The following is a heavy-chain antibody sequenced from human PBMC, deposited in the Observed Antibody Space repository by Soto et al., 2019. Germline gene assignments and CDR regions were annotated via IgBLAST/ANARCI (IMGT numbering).Heavy chain of an antibody. Sequence: QVQLVQSGAEVKKPGSSVKVSCKASGGTFGTYAIDWVRQARGQGLEWMGGIIPLFGTAKYAQNFQGRITITADESTNTAYMELRSLRSQDTAVYYCARGVHYDSSGYYYFYWGQGTLVTVSS. J-gene: IGHJ4*02. D-gene: IGHD3-22*01. CDR3: ARGVHYDSSGYYYFY. V-gene: IGHV1-69*01. CDR2: IIPLFGTA. CDR1: GGTFGTYA.